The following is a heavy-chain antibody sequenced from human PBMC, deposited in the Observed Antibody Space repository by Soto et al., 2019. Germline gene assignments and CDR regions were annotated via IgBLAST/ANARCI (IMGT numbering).Heavy chain of an antibody. V-gene: IGHV3-11*01. CDR3: ARIPGGKYYDYYMDV. D-gene: IGHD3-10*01. J-gene: IGHJ6*03. CDR2: INTSGRSI. CDR1: GFTFSDYY. Sequence: GGSLRLSCAASGFTFSDYYMSWIRQAPGKGLEWVSYINTSGRSIYYADSVKGRFTISRDNAKNSLHLQMNSLRAEDTAVYYCARIPGGKYYDYYMDVWGKGTTVTVSS.